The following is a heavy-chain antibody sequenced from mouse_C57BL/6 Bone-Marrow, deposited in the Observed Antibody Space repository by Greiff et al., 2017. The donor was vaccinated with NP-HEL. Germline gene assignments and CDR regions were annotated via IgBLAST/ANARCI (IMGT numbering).Heavy chain of an antibody. V-gene: IGHV1-18*01. CDR2: INPNNGGT. Sequence: EVKLQESGPELVKPGASVKIPCKASGYTFTDYNMDWVKQSHGKSLEWIGDINPNNGGTIYNQKFKGKATLTVDKSSSTAYMELRSLTSEDTAVYYCARSGWSWFAYWGQGTLVTVSA. CDR3: ARSGWSWFAY. J-gene: IGHJ3*01. CDR1: GYTFTDYN. D-gene: IGHD1-1*02.